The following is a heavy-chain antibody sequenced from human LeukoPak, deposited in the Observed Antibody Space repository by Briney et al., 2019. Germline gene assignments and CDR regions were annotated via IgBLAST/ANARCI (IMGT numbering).Heavy chain of an antibody. CDR3: ARVHAAADYYYYYMDV. J-gene: IGHJ6*03. CDR1: GGTFSSYA. D-gene: IGHD6-13*01. Sequence: ASVKVSCKASGGTFSSYAISWVRQAPGQGLEWMRGIIPIFGTANYAQKFQGRVTITADESTSTAYMELSSLRSEDTAVYYCARVHAAADYYYYYMDVWGKGTTVTISS. CDR2: IIPIFGTA. V-gene: IGHV1-69*13.